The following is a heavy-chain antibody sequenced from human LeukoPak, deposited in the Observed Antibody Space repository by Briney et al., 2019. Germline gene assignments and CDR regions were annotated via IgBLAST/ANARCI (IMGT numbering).Heavy chain of an antibody. CDR3: TTVAYYDSSG. J-gene: IGHJ4*02. D-gene: IGHD3-22*01. Sequence: GGSLRLSCAASGFSFSNAWMSWVRQAPGKGLGWVGRIKSKTDGGTTDYAAPVKGRFIISRDDSRNTLDLQMNSLKIEDTAVYYCTTVAYYDSSGWGQGTLVTVSS. V-gene: IGHV3-15*01. CDR2: IKSKTDGGTT. CDR1: GFSFSNAW.